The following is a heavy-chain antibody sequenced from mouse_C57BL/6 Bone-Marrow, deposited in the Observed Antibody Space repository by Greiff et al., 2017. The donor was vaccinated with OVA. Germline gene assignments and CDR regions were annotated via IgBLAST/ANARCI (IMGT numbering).Heavy chain of an antibody. D-gene: IGHD2-2*01. V-gene: IGHV1-64*01. CDR3: ARNYGYDWYFDV. J-gene: IGHJ1*03. CDR1: GYTFTSYW. CDR2: IHPNSGST. Sequence: QVQLQQPGAELVKPGASVKLSCKASGYTFTSYWMHWVKQRPGQGLEWIGMIHPNSGSTNYNEKFKSKATLTVDKSSSTAYMQLSSLTSEDSAVYDCARNYGYDWYFDVWGTGTTVTVSS.